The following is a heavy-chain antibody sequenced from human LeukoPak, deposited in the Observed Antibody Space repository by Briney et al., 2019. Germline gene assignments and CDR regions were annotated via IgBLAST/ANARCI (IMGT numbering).Heavy chain of an antibody. CDR1: GFPLSSYS. V-gene: IGHV3-21*01. CDR3: ARDLGGYGRIHDVIDV. CDR2: ISSTSPSM. J-gene: IGHJ3*01. Sequence: GGSLRLSCAASGFPLSSYSMNWVRQAPGKGLEWVSSISSTSPSMYYADSVKGRFTISRDNAKNSLYLQMNSLRAEDTAVYYFARDLGGYGRIHDVIDVCSEGTMVTVSS. D-gene: IGHD5-12*01.